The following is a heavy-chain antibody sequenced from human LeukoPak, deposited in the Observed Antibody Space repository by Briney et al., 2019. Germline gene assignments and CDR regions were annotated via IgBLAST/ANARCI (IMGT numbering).Heavy chain of an antibody. Sequence: PGRSLRLSCAASGFTFSSYAMSWVRQAPGKGLEWVSTIIATGGATYYADSVKGRFTISRDNSKNTLYLQMNSLRAEDTAVYYCAKGWGTDWYDRFLFDYWGQGTLVAVSS. V-gene: IGHV3-23*01. CDR3: AKGWGTDWYDRFLFDY. CDR2: IIATGGAT. D-gene: IGHD6-19*01. CDR1: GFTFSSYA. J-gene: IGHJ4*02.